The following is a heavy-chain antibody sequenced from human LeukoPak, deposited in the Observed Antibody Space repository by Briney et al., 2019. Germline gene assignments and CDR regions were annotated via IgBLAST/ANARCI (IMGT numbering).Heavy chain of an antibody. D-gene: IGHD6-13*01. CDR2: TYYRSKRYN. V-gene: IGHV6-1*01. Sequence: SQTLSLTCAISGDSVSSNSAAWNWIRQSPSRGLEWLGRTYYRSKRYNDYAVSVKSRIIINPDTSRNQFSLQLNSVTPEDTAVYYCARSRDITTAGTNAVDIWGQGTTVTVSS. CDR1: GDSVSSNSAA. J-gene: IGHJ3*02. CDR3: ARSRDITTAGTNAVDI.